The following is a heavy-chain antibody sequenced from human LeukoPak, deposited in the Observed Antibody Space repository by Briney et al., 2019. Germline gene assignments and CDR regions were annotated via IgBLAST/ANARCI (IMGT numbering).Heavy chain of an antibody. Sequence: GGSLRLSCAASGFIFSDYYMTWIRQAPGKGLDWISYISSDSSYTRYADSVKGRFTVSRDNAKNSLYLQMNSLRAEDTAVYYCARALFYYDSSGYFFDYWGQGTLVTVSS. CDR1: GFIFSDYY. CDR2: ISSDSSYT. CDR3: ARALFYYDSSGYFFDY. D-gene: IGHD3-22*01. V-gene: IGHV3-11*05. J-gene: IGHJ4*02.